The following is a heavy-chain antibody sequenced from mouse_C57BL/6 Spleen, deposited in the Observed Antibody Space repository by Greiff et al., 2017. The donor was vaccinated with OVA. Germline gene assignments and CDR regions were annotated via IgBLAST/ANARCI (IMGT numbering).Heavy chain of an antibody. V-gene: IGHV1-19*01. D-gene: IGHD2-1*01. CDR2: INPYNGGT. CDR1: GYTFTDYY. CDR3: ARWGVLRNYPYWYFDV. Sequence: EVQLVESGPVLVKPGASVKMSCKASGYTFTDYYMNWVKQSHGKSLEWIGVINPYNGGTSYNQKFKGKATLTVDKSSSTAYMELNSLTSEDSAVYYCARWGVLRNYPYWYFDVWGTGTTVTVSS. J-gene: IGHJ1*03.